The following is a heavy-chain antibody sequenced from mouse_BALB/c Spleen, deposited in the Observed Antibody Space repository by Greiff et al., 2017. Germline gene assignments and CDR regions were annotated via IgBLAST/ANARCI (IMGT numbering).Heavy chain of an antibody. CDR1: GFTFSSFG. CDR3: ARSRYYAMDY. Sequence: EVMLVESGGGLVQPGGSRKLSCAASGFTFSSFGMHWVRQAPEKGLEWVAYISSGSSTIYYADTVKGRFTISSDNPKNTLFLQMTSLRSEDTAMYYCARSRYYAMDYWGQGTSVTVSS. CDR2: ISSGSSTI. V-gene: IGHV5-17*02. J-gene: IGHJ4*01.